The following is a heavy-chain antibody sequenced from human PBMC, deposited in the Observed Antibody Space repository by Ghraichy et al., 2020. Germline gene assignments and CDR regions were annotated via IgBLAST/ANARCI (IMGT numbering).Heavy chain of an antibody. V-gene: IGHV3-21*01. D-gene: IGHD3-10*01. CDR2: ISSSSSYI. CDR1: GFTFSSYS. Sequence: GGSLRLSCAASGFTFSSYSMNWVRQAPGKGLEWVSSISSSSSYIYYADSVKGRFTISRDNAKNSLYLQMNSLRAEDTAVYYCARDAGFGDYLQDYWGQGTLVTVSS. J-gene: IGHJ4*02. CDR3: ARDAGFGDYLQDY.